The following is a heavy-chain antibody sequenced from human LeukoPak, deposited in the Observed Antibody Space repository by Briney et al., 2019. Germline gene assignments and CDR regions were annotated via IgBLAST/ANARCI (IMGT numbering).Heavy chain of an antibody. CDR2: TKSKTDGGTT. V-gene: IGHV3-15*01. CDR1: GFTFSNAW. Sequence: GGSLRLSCAASGFTFSNAWMSWVRKAPGKGTEWIGRTKSKTDGGTTDYAAPVKGRFTISRDDSKNTLYPQMNSLKTEDTAVYYCTTVHPGDHYDFWSGYYRWRDVWGQGTTVTVSS. CDR3: TTVHPGDHYDFWSGYYRWRDV. D-gene: IGHD3-3*01. J-gene: IGHJ6*02.